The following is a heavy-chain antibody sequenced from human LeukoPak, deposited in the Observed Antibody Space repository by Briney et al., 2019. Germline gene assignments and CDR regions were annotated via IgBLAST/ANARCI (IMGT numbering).Heavy chain of an antibody. D-gene: IGHD3-10*01. Sequence: GGSLRLSCAASGFTFSSYSMNWVRQAPGKGLEWVSSISSSSSYIYYADSVKGRFTISRDNAKNSLYLQMNSLRAEDTAVYYCANTMASDAFDIWGQGTMVTVSS. CDR2: ISSSSSYI. CDR3: ANTMASDAFDI. CDR1: GFTFSSYS. V-gene: IGHV3-21*01. J-gene: IGHJ3*02.